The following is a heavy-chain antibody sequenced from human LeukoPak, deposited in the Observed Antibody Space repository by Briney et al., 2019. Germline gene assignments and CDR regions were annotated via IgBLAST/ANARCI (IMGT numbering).Heavy chain of an antibody. D-gene: IGHD4-17*01. CDR3: AREGYGDYAELYNWFDP. J-gene: IGHJ5*02. V-gene: IGHV4-59*12. CDR1: GGSISSYY. CDR2: IYYSGST. Sequence: SSETLSLTCTVSGGSISSYYWSWIRQPPGKGLEWIGYIYYSGSTYYNPSLKSRVTISVDTSKNQFSLKLSSVTAADTAVYYCAREGYGDYAELYNWFDPWGQGTLVTVSS.